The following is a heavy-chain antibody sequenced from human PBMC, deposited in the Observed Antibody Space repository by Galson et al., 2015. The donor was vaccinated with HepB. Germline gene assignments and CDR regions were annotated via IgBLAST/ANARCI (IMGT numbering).Heavy chain of an antibody. D-gene: IGHD3-3*01. J-gene: IGHJ3*02. CDR2: ISAYNGNT. Sequence: LVKVSCKASGYTFTSYGISWVRQAPGQGLEWMGWISAYNGNTNYAQKLQGRVTMTTDTSTSTAYMELRSLRSDDTAVYYCARAITIFGVVHAFDIWGQGTMVTVSS. V-gene: IGHV1-18*04. CDR1: GYTFTSYG. CDR3: ARAITIFGVVHAFDI.